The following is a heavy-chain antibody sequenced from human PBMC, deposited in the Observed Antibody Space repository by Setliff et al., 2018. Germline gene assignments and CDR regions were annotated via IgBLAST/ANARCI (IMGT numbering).Heavy chain of an antibody. Sequence: LSLSCVASGFTFSNYAMSWVRQAPGKGLEWLSAISSSSSTIYYADSVKGRFTISRDNSNNALYLQMNSLRAEDTAIYYCAKGGYSGSHYFDYWGQGTLVTVSS. CDR2: ISSSSSTI. J-gene: IGHJ4*02. D-gene: IGHD1-26*01. CDR3: AKGGYSGSHYFDY. V-gene: IGHV3-23*01. CDR1: GFTFSNYA.